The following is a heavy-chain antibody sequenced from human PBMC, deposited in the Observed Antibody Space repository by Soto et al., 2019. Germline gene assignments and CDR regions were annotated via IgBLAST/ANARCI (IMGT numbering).Heavy chain of an antibody. V-gene: IGHV1-46*01. CDR1: GYSFTSSY. Sequence: ASVKVSCKPSGYSFTSSYIHGVRQAPGQGFEWMGIINPSCGGTIYSQKLQGRVTLTRDTSTRTIYMELNSLRSEDTAVYYCARGPGASGLDVWGQGTTVTV. D-gene: IGHD2-8*02. J-gene: IGHJ6*02. CDR2: INPSCGGT. CDR3: ARGPGASGLDV.